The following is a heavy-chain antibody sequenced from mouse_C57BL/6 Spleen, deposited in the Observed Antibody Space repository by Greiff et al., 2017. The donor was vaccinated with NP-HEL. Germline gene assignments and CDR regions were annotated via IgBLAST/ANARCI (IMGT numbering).Heavy chain of an antibody. CDR1: GFTFSDFY. J-gene: IGHJ3*01. CDR2: SSNKANDYTT. V-gene: IGHV7-1*01. CDR3: ARTSKSNPAWFAY. D-gene: IGHD2-5*01. Sequence: EVKLVESGGGLVQSGRSLRLSCATSGFTFSDFYMEWVRQAPGKGLEWIAASSNKANDYTTEYSASVKGRFIVSRDTSQSILYLQMNALRAEDTAIYYCARTSKSNPAWFAYWGQGTLVTVSA.